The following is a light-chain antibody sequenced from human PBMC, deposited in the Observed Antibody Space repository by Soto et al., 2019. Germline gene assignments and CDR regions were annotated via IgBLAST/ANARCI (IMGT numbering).Light chain of an antibody. CDR2: DAS. V-gene: IGKV3-20*01. J-gene: IGKJ1*01. Sequence: EIVLTQSPATLSLSPVKRATLSCRASQSVSSFLAWYQQKPGQAPRLLIYDASNRATGIPDRFSGSGSGTDFTLTISRLEPEDFAVYYCQQYGSSPRTFGQGTKVDIK. CDR1: QSVSSF. CDR3: QQYGSSPRT.